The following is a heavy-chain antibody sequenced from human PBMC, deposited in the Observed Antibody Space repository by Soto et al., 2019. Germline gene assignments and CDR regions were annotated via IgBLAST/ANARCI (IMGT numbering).Heavy chain of an antibody. CDR2: IYSGGTI. J-gene: IGHJ4*02. D-gene: IGHD5-12*01. CDR1: GFTVTINY. Sequence: EVQVVESGGGLIQPGGSLRLSCAVGGFTVTINYMSRVRQAPGKGLEWVSVIYSGGTIYYADSVKGRFTISRDTSKNTLYLQMNSLRGEDTAMYYCHGYGYWGQGTLVTVSS. V-gene: IGHV3-53*01. CDR3: HGYGY.